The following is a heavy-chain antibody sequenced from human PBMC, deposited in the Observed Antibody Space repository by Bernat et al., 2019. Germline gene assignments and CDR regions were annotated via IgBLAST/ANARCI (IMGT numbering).Heavy chain of an antibody. D-gene: IGHD1-26*01. CDR3: ARSREVAFYDF. CDR1: GFAFRSYT. CDR2: ITNSGSHT. J-gene: IGHJ4*02. Sequence: EVKLVESGGGLVKPGGSLRLSCEASGFAFRSYTMNWVRQAPGKGLEWVSSITNSGSHTYYADSMKCRFTISRDNAKDSLHLEMNSLRVEDTAVYFCARSREVAFYDFWGQGTLVTVSS. V-gene: IGHV3-21*02.